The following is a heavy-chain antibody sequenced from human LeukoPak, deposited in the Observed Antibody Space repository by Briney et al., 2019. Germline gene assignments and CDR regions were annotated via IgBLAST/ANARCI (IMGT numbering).Heavy chain of an antibody. D-gene: IGHD2-21*01. Sequence: ASVKVSCKASGYSVTGYYFHWVRQAPGQGLEWMGWIHPNTGGTYYAQKWRGRVTLTMDTSTRTAYMELNGLTFDDTAVYFCGRDDITVEIAHWGQGTLVTVSS. CDR1: GYSVTGYY. CDR2: IHPNTGGT. CDR3: GRDDITVEIAH. V-gene: IGHV1-2*02. J-gene: IGHJ4*01.